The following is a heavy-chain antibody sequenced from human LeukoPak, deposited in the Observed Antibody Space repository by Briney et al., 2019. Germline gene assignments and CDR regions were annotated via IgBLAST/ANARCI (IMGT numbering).Heavy chain of an antibody. V-gene: IGHV3-9*01. Sequence: PGGSLRLSCAASGFTFEDYAMHWVRHAPGKGLEWVSGISWNSVTIVYADSVKGRFTISRDNAKNSLYLQMNSLRAEDTALYYCARRSSWYDFDYWGQGTLVTVSS. CDR1: GFTFEDYA. D-gene: IGHD6-13*01. J-gene: IGHJ4*02. CDR3: ARRSSWYDFDY. CDR2: ISWNSVTI.